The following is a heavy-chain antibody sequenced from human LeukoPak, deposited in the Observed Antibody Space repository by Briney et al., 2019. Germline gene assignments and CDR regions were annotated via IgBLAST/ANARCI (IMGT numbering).Heavy chain of an antibody. V-gene: IGHV4-39*01. D-gene: IGHD3-10*01. CDR1: GGSISSSSYY. CDR3: ARTGPYYYGSGGD. Sequence: PSETLSLTCTVSGGSISSSSYYWGWIRQPPGKELEWIGSIYYSGSTYSNPSLKSRVTISVDKSKNQFSLKLSSVTAADTAVYYCARTGPYYYGSGGDWGQGTLVTVSS. J-gene: IGHJ4*02. CDR2: IYYSGST.